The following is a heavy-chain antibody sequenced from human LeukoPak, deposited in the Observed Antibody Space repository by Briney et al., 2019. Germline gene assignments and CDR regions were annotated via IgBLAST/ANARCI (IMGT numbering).Heavy chain of an antibody. Sequence: SETLSLTCTVSGGSISSYYWSWIRQPPGKGLEWIGYIYYSGSANYNPSLKSRVTISVDTSKNQFSLKLASVSAADTAVYYCARGGTQLTFPVWGQGTLVTVSS. CDR3: ARGGTQLTFPV. CDR2: IYYSGSA. D-gene: IGHD4/OR15-4a*01. V-gene: IGHV4-59*01. J-gene: IGHJ4*02. CDR1: GGSISSYY.